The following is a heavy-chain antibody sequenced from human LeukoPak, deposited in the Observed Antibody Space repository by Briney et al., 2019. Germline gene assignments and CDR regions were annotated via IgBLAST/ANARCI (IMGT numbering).Heavy chain of an antibody. V-gene: IGHV4-34*01. CDR2: INHSGST. CDR1: GGSFSGYY. Sequence: SETLSLTCAVYGGSFSGYYWSWIRQPPGKGLEWIGEINHSGSTNYNPSLKSRVTISVDTSKNQFSLKLSSVTAADTAVYYCARSGPYYYDSSGYWYWGQGTLVTVSS. J-gene: IGHJ4*02. D-gene: IGHD3-22*01. CDR3: ARSGPYYYDSSGYWY.